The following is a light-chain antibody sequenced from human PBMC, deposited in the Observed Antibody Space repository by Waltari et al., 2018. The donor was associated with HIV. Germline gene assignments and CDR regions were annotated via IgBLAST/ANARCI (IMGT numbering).Light chain of an antibody. CDR2: KVS. Sequence: DIQMTQSPSALCASVGDRVTITCRDSQSFRYWWAGYGKKPGTAPKLWVYKVSRVKTGVPSRFSGTGSGTEFTLTISGLQPDDSATYYCQQYESSPYTFGQGTTLEVK. V-gene: IGKV1-5*03. CDR3: QQYESSPYT. J-gene: IGKJ2*01. CDR1: QSFRYW.